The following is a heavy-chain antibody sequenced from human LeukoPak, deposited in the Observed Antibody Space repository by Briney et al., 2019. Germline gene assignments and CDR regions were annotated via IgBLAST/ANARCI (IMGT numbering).Heavy chain of an antibody. J-gene: IGHJ5*02. D-gene: IGHD3-3*01. Sequence: GGSLRLSCAASGFTFSNAWMSWVHQAPGKGLEWVGRIKSKTDGGTTDYAAPVKGRFTISRDDSKNTLYLQMNSLKTEDTAVYYCTTVAVLRFLRWFDPWGQGTLVTVSS. CDR2: IKSKTDGGTT. CDR3: TTVAVLRFLRWFDP. V-gene: IGHV3-15*01. CDR1: GFTFSNAW.